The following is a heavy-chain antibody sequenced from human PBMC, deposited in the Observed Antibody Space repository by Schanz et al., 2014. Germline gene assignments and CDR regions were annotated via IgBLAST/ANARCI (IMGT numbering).Heavy chain of an antibody. CDR2: IYSVTGT. V-gene: IGHV3-66*01. J-gene: IGHJ6*02. D-gene: IGHD2-15*01. Sequence: EVRLVESGGGLVQPGGSLRLSCAVSGFTVSSNHMSWVRQAPGKGLEWVSVIYSVTGTYYADSVKDRFTVSRDNSENTLNLQMNSLRAEDTAVYYCAKAPRKSNCSGGRCCHYSYYGMDVWGQGTTVTVSS. CDR3: AKAPRKSNCSGGRCCHYSYYGMDV. CDR1: GFTVSSNH.